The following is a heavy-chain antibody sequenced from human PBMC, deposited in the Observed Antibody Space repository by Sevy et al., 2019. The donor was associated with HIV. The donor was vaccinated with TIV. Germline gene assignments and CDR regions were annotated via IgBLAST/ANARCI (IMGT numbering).Heavy chain of an antibody. V-gene: IGHV3-48*03. Sequence: GGSLRLSCAASGFTFSSYEMNWVRQAPGKGLEWVSYFSTSGNTIYYADSMKGRFTICKDNAKNSLYLQMNSLRDEDTVVYYWTTSLYCSNISCPIWGQGTMVTVSS. CDR2: FSTSGNTI. CDR3: TTSLYCSNISCPI. D-gene: IGHD2-2*01. J-gene: IGHJ3*02. CDR1: GFTFSSYE.